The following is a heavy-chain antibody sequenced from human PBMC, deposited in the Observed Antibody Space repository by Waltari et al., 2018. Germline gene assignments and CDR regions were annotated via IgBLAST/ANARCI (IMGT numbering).Heavy chain of an antibody. Sequence: QLQLQESGPGLVKPSETLSLTCTVSGGSISSSSYYWGWIRQHPGKGLEWIGYIYYSGGTYYNPSLKSRVTISVDTSKNQCSLKLSSVTAADTAVYYCARDSTYYYDSSGYSVFDYWGQGTLVTVSS. V-gene: IGHV4-31*03. CDR1: GGSISSSSYY. CDR3: ARDSTYYYDSSGYSVFDY. J-gene: IGHJ4*02. CDR2: IYYSGGT. D-gene: IGHD3-22*01.